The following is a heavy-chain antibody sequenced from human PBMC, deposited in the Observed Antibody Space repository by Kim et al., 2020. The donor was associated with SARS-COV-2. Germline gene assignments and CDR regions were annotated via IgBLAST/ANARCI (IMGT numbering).Heavy chain of an antibody. CDR2: INPNSGGT. D-gene: IGHD3-16*01. J-gene: IGHJ1*01. CDR3: ARELASETYHEYFLH. CDR1: GYIFTGFY. Sequence: ASVKVSCKTSGYIFTGFYLHWVRQAPGQGLEWMGWINPNSGGTNYAHKFQGRITMTTDTSISTGYMELSGLRDDDTAVYYCARELASETYHEYFLHWGQGTLVTVSS. V-gene: IGHV1-2*02.